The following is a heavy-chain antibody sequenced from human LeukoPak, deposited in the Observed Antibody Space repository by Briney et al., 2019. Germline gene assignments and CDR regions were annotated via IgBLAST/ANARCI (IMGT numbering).Heavy chain of an antibody. J-gene: IGHJ4*02. CDR2: ISYDGSNK. CDR3: ASARGVLRFPIFDY. CDR1: GFTFTTYG. D-gene: IGHD3-3*01. Sequence: GGSLRLSCAASGFTFTTYGMHWVRQAPGKGLEWVAVISYDGSNKYYADSVKGRFTISRDNSKNTLYLQMNSLRAEDTAVYYCASARGVLRFPIFDYWGQGTLVTVSS. V-gene: IGHV3-33*05.